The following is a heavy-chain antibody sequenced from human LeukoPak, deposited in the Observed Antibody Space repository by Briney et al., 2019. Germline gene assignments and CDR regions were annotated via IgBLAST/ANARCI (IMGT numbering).Heavy chain of an antibody. CDR3: ARAGVCDYSDSSGYHNAAFDI. Sequence: ASVKVSCKASGYTFTDYYMHWVRQAPGQGLEWMGWINPSSGGTNYAQKFQGRVTVTRDTSISTAYIDLSRLRSHDTAVYYCARAGVCDYSDSSGYHNAAFDIWGQGTMVTVSS. CDR1: GYTFTDYY. CDR2: INPSSGGT. V-gene: IGHV1-2*02. J-gene: IGHJ3*02. D-gene: IGHD3-22*01.